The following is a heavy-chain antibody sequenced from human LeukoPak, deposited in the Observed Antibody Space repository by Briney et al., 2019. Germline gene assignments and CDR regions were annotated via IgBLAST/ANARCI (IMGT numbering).Heavy chain of an antibody. CDR1: GGSISSYY. CDR3: ASGYCSGGSCYSTPFDY. V-gene: IGHV4-59*08. J-gene: IGHJ4*02. D-gene: IGHD2-15*01. Sequence: SETLSLTCTVSGGSISSYYWSWIRQPPGKGLEWIGYIYYSGSTNYNPSLKSRVTISVDTSKHQFSLKLSSVTAADTAVYYCASGYCSGGSCYSTPFDYWGQGTLVTVSS. CDR2: IYYSGST.